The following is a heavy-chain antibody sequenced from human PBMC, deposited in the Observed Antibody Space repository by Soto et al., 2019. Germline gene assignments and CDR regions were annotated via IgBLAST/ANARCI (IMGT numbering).Heavy chain of an antibody. CDR1: GYSISSSNW. Sequence: SETLSLTCAVSGYSISSSNWWGWIRQPPGKGLEWIGYIYYSGSTNYNPSLKSRVTISVDTSKDQFSLKLSSVTAADTAVYYCARDPAPWGQGTLVTVPS. CDR3: ARDPAP. V-gene: IGHV4-28*03. J-gene: IGHJ5*02. CDR2: IYYSGST.